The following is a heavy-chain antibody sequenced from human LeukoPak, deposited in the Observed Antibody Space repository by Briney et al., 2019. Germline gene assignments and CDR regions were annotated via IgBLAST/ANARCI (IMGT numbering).Heavy chain of an antibody. CDR2: ISPSATTI. CDR3: ALNRNREAFDI. V-gene: IGHV3-48*04. J-gene: IGHJ3*02. CDR1: GFTFSSYS. Sequence: PGGSLRLSCAASGFTFSSYSMNWVRQAPGKGLEWVSYISPSATTIYYADSVKGRFTISRDNAKNSLYLQVNSLRAEDTAVYYCALNRNREAFDIWGQGTLVTVSS. D-gene: IGHD1-14*01.